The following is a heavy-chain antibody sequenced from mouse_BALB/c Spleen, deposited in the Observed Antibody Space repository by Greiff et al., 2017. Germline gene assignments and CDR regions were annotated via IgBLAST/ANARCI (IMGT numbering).Heavy chain of an antibody. J-gene: IGHJ1*01. Sequence: EVKLQQSGAELVRPGALVKLSCKASGFNIKDYYMHWVKQRPEQGLEWIGWIDPENGNTIYDPKFQGKASITADTSSNTAYLQLSSLTSEDTAVYYCARGTAPWYFDVWGAGTTVTVSS. CDR2: IDPENGNT. V-gene: IGHV14-1*02. CDR3: ARGTAPWYFDV. D-gene: IGHD3-3*01. CDR1: GFNIKDYY.